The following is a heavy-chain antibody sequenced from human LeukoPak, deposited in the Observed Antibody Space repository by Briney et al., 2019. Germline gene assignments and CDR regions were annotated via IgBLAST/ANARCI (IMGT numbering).Heavy chain of an antibody. CDR1: GFTFSSYA. J-gene: IGHJ4*02. CDR2: ISYDGSNK. Sequence: GGSLRLSCAASGFTFSSYAMHWVRQAPGKGLEWVAVISYDGSNKYYADSVKGRFTISRDNSKNTLYLQMNSLRAEDTAVYYCARVRLTGNDYWGQGTLVTVSS. CDR3: ARVRLTGNDY. V-gene: IGHV3-30*04. D-gene: IGHD1-20*01.